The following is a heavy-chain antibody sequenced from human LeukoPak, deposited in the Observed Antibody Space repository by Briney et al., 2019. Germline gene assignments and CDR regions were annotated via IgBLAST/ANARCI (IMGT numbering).Heavy chain of an antibody. D-gene: IGHD5-18*01. J-gene: IGHJ4*02. CDR1: GFAFSTYG. CDR2: ISSSGNTI. Sequence: PGGSLRLSCAASGFAFSTYGMNWVRQAPGKGLEWVSYISSSGNTIYYADSVKGRFTISRDNAKNSLYLQMNSLRAEDTAVYYCARAEYSFGYSFDYWGQGTLVTVSS. CDR3: ARAEYSFGYSFDY. V-gene: IGHV3-48*04.